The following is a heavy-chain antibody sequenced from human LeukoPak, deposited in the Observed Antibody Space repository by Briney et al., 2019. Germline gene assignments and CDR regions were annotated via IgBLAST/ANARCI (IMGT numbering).Heavy chain of an antibody. Sequence: PSETLSLTCTVSGGSISSYYWSWIRQPPGKGLEWIGYIYYSGSTNYSPSLKSRVTISVDTSKNQFSLKLSSVTAADTAVYYCGRTFYFYVGGIFPPFAWGARGTL. CDR2: IYYSGST. CDR3: GRTFYFYVGGIFPPFAW. J-gene: IGHJ4*02. D-gene: IGHD3-16*01. CDR1: GGSISSYY. V-gene: IGHV4-59*01.